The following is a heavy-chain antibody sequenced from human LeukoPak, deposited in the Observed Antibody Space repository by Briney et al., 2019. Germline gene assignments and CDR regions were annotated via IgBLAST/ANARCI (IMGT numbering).Heavy chain of an antibody. Sequence: ASVKVSCKASGYTFTDYYMHWVRQAPGQGLEWMAWINPNSGGTNYAQKFQGRVTMTRDTSISTAYMELSRLRSDDTAVFYCAREEVIAAAGPTLDYWGQGALVTVSS. CDR1: GYTFTDYY. CDR3: AREEVIAAAGPTLDY. CDR2: INPNSGGT. V-gene: IGHV1-2*02. J-gene: IGHJ4*02. D-gene: IGHD6-13*01.